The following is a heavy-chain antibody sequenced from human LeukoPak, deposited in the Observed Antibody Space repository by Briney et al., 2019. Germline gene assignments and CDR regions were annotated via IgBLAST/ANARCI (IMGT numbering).Heavy chain of an antibody. CDR3: ARGKADIAAAGTLFDY. V-gene: IGHV4-59*08. Sequence: PSETLSLTCTVSGGSISSFYCSWIRQPPGKGLEWIGYISYSGSTNYNPSLKSRVTISVDMSKNQYSLKLSSVTAADTAVYYCARGKADIAAAGTLFDYWGQGALVTVCS. D-gene: IGHD6-13*01. CDR2: ISYSGST. CDR1: GGSISSFY. J-gene: IGHJ4*02.